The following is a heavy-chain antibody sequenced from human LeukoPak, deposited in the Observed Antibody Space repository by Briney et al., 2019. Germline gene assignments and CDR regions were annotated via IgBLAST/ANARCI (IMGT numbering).Heavy chain of an antibody. CDR3: ARLPATASYYYYYMDV. V-gene: IGHV4-39*07. J-gene: IGHJ6*03. CDR1: GDSISSSSYY. CDR2: FYYSGSI. Sequence: SETLSLTCTVSGDSISSSSYYWGWIRQPPGKGLEWIGSFYYSGSIYYNPSLKSRVTISVDAYKNQFSLKLTSVTAADAAVYYCARLPATASYYYYYMDVWGKGTTVTFSS.